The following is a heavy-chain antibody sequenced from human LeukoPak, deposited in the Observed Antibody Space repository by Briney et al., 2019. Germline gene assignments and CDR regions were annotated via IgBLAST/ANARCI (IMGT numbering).Heavy chain of an antibody. CDR3: ARDFRRGLNDYRSFDI. V-gene: IGHV3-48*04. Sequence: GGSLRLSCAASGFTFSSHSMNWVRQAPGKGLEWVSYISSSSSTIYYADSVKGRFTISRDNAKNSLYLQMNSLRAEDTAVYYCARDFRRGLNDYRSFDIWGQGTMVTVSS. D-gene: IGHD4/OR15-4a*01. J-gene: IGHJ3*02. CDR2: ISSSSSTI. CDR1: GFTFSSHS.